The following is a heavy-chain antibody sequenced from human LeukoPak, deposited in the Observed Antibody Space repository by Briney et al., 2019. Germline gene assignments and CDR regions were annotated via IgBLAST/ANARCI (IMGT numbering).Heavy chain of an antibody. CDR1: GYTFTSYG. Sequence: SVKVSCKASGYTFTSYGISWVRQAPGQGLEWMGGIIPIFGTANYAQKFQGRVTITADKSTSTAYMELSSLRSEDTAVYYCARLYDYYYMDVWGKGTTVTVSS. V-gene: IGHV1-69*06. CDR3: ARLYDYYYMDV. J-gene: IGHJ6*03. CDR2: IIPIFGTA.